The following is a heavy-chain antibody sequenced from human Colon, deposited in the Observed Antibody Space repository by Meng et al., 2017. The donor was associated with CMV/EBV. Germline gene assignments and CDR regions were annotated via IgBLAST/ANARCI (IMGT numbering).Heavy chain of an antibody. V-gene: IGHV4-38-2*02. CDR3: ARGGEENVVEPTAIRRRMYAFDI. Sequence: SETLSLTCSLSGYSISGGYFWGWIRQPPGKGLEWIGSISHRGNPFYNPSLWGRVTISVDTSKNQFFLRLTSVTAADTAVYYCARGGEENVVEPTAIRRRMYAFDIWGQGTMVTVSS. CDR1: GYSISGGYF. J-gene: IGHJ3*02. D-gene: IGHD2-2*02. CDR2: ISHRGNP.